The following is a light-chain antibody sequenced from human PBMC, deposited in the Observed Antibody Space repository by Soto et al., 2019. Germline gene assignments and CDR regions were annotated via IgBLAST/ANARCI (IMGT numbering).Light chain of an antibody. Sequence: DIQVTQSPSTLSASVGDRVTINCRASQNTNDWLAWYQQKSGKAPKVLIYKASSLESGVPSRFSGSRSGTVFILTIRRLQTQGLETDYCQHYCANPPWPFGQGTKVAVK. V-gene: IGKV1-5*03. CDR3: QHYCANPPWP. J-gene: IGKJ1*01. CDR1: QNTNDW. CDR2: KAS.